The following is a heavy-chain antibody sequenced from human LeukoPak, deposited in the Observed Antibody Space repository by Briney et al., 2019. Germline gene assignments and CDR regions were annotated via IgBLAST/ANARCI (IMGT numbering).Heavy chain of an antibody. J-gene: IGHJ5*02. CDR1: GYTFTSYG. Sequence: ASVKVSCKASGYTFTSYGISWVRQAPGQGLEWMGWISAYNGNTNYAQKLQGRVTMTTDTSTSTAYMELRSLRSDDTAVYYCARHVDTAMVGWFDPWGQGTLVTVSS. CDR2: ISAYNGNT. V-gene: IGHV1-18*04. D-gene: IGHD5-18*01. CDR3: ARHVDTAMVGWFDP.